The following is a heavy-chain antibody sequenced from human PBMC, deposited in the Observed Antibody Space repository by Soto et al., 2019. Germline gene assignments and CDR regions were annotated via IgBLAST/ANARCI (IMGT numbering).Heavy chain of an antibody. J-gene: IGHJ3*02. D-gene: IGHD3-10*01. V-gene: IGHV1-2*02. Sequence: ASVKVSCKASGYTFTGHYMHWVRQAPGQGLEWMGWINPNSVGTNYAQKFQGRVTMTRDTSISTAYMELSRLRSDDTAVYYCAREPMVRAAHGFDIWGQGTLVTVSS. CDR1: GYTFTGHY. CDR3: AREPMVRAAHGFDI. CDR2: INPNSVGT.